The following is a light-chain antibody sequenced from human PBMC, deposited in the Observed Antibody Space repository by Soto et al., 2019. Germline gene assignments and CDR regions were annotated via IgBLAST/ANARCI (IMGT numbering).Light chain of an antibody. J-gene: IGKJ1*01. CDR3: QHYNSYSEA. V-gene: IGKV1-6*01. CDR1: RYIRTA. Sequence: IQMTQPPSSLSASVRDRVTITCRASRYIRTALSWYQHRPGQAPKVLICVASSLQSGVPSRFSGSGYGTDFTLTISSLQPDDFATYYCQHYNSYSEAFGQGTKVDI. CDR2: VAS.